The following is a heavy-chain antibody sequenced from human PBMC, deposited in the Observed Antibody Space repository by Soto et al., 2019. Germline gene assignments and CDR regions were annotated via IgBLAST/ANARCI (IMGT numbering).Heavy chain of an antibody. D-gene: IGHD6-13*01. CDR2: IIPIFGTA. CDR3: ASSPSSSWYSFDY. CDR1: GGTFSSYA. Sequence: SVKVSCKASGGTFSSYAISWVRQAPGQGLEWMGGIIPIFGTANYAQKFQGRVTITADKSTSTAYMELSSLRSEDTAVYYCASSPSSSWYSFDYWGQGTLVTVSS. V-gene: IGHV1-69*06. J-gene: IGHJ4*02.